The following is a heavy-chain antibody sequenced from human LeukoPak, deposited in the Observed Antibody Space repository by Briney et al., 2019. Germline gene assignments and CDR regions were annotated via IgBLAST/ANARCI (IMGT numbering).Heavy chain of an antibody. D-gene: IGHD3-3*01. V-gene: IGHV3-48*04. CDR3: ARTYDFGRGPPGDAFDN. J-gene: IGHJ3*02. CDR1: GFTFRIFG. CDR2: NARSGIT. Sequence: GGSLRLSCAASGFTFRIFGLNWVRQAPGKGPEWVSYNARSGITYYADSVQGRFTISRDDARESVFLQMDGLRVDDTAVYYCARTYDFGRGPPGDAFDNWGPGTWVIVSS.